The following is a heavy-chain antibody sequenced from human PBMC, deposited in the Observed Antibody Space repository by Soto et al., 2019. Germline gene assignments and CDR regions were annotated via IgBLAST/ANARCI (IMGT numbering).Heavy chain of an antibody. CDR3: AGINTAMVVFDY. CDR1: GGTFSSYA. V-gene: IGHV1-69*13. CDR2: IIPIVGTA. Sequence: SVKVSCKASGGTFSSYAISWVRQAPGQGLEWMGGIIPIVGTANYAQKFQGRVTITADESTSTAYMELSSLRSEDTAVYYCAGINTAMVVFDYWAREPWSPSPQ. J-gene: IGHJ4*02. D-gene: IGHD5-18*01.